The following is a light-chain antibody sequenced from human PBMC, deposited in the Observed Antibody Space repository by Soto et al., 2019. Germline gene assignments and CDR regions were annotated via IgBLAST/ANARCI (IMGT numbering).Light chain of an antibody. CDR3: QVWDSSSDLKCV. J-gene: IGLJ1*01. V-gene: IGLV3-21*02. CDR2: DDS. CDR1: NIGSKN. Sequence: SSELTQPPSMSVAPGQTTRITCGGNNIGSKNVHWYQQKPGQAPVLVVSDDSDRPSGIPERFSGSNSGNTATLTISRVEAGDEADYYCQVWDSSSDLKCVFGTGTKVTVL.